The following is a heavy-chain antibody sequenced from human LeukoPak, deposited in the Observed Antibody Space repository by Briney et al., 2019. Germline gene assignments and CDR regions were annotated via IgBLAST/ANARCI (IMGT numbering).Heavy chain of an antibody. CDR3: ASPSGRNSHFDY. V-gene: IGHV1-2*02. Sequence: ASVRVSCKASGYTFTGYYMHWVRQAPGQGLEWMGWINPNSGGTNYAQKFQGRVTMTRDTSISTAYMELSRPRSDDTAVYYCASPSGRNSHFDYWGQGTLVTVSS. CDR1: GYTFTGYY. CDR2: INPNSGGT. J-gene: IGHJ4*02.